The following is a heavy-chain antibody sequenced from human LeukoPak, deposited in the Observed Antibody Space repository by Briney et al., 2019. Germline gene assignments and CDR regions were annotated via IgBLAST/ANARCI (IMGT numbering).Heavy chain of an antibody. CDR1: GYTFTSYA. V-gene: IGHV1-3*01. D-gene: IGHD6-6*01. CDR3: ARGVREQLVGDY. Sequence: ASVKVSCKASGYTFTSYAMHWVHQAPGQRLEWMGWINAGNGNTKYSQKFQGRVTITRDTSASTAYMELSSLRSEDTAVYYCARGVREQLVGDYWGQGTLVTVSS. J-gene: IGHJ4*02. CDR2: INAGNGNT.